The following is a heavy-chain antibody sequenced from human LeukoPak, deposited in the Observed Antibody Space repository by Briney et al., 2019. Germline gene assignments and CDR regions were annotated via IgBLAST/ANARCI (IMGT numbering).Heavy chain of an antibody. D-gene: IGHD3-16*01. Sequence: PSETLSLTCTVSGGSISSSSFYWGWIRQPPGKGLEWIGSIYYSGSTYYTPSLESRVTISVDTSKNHFSLKLSSVTAADTAVYYCARETSQKGAHYMDVWGKGTTVTISS. J-gene: IGHJ6*03. CDR1: GGSISSSSFY. V-gene: IGHV4-39*07. CDR2: IYYSGST. CDR3: ARETSQKGAHYMDV.